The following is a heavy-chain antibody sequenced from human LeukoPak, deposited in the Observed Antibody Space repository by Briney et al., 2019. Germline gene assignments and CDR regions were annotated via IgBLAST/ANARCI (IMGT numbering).Heavy chain of an antibody. V-gene: IGHV4-34*01. Sequence: PSETLSLTCTVSGGSISSYYWSWIRQPPGKGLEWIGEINHSGSTNYNPSLKSRVTISVDTSKNQFSLKLSSVTAADTAVYYCATGTPLDVWGQGTTVTVSS. D-gene: IGHD1-1*01. J-gene: IGHJ6*02. CDR3: ATGTPLDV. CDR2: INHSGST. CDR1: GGSISSYY.